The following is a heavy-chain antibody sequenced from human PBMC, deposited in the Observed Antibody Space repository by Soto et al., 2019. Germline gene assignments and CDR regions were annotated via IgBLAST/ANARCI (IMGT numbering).Heavy chain of an antibody. Sequence: PGESLKISCKGSGYSFTSYWIGWVRQMPGKGLEWMGIIYPGDSDTRYSPSFQGQVTISADKSISTAYLQWSSLKASDTAMYYCARLAICSSTSCHPAFDICGQGTMVTVSS. D-gene: IGHD2-2*01. CDR1: GYSFTSYW. CDR3: ARLAICSSTSCHPAFDI. CDR2: IYPGDSDT. J-gene: IGHJ3*02. V-gene: IGHV5-51*01.